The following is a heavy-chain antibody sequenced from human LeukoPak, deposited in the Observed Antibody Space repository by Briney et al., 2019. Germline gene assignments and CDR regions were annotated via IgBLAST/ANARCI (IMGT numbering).Heavy chain of an antibody. V-gene: IGHV3-23*01. CDR3: AKVLKGSISGAAYYFHY. Sequence: QPGGSLRLSSAASGFTFKSYAMSGVRQAPGKGLEWVSAISGSDYSTYYADSVKGRFTISRGNSKNTLYLQMNSLRAEDTAIYYCAKVLKGSISGAAYYFHYWGQGTLVTVSS. J-gene: IGHJ4*02. CDR1: GFTFKSYA. D-gene: IGHD2-15*01. CDR2: ISGSDYST.